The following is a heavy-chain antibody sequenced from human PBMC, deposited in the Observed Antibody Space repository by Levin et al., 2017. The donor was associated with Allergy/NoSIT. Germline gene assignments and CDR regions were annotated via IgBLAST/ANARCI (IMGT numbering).Heavy chain of an antibody. D-gene: IGHD2-15*01. CDR3: ARLYCSGGNCYLKGYFDY. J-gene: IGHJ4*02. CDR2: IYYSGST. Sequence: SQTLSLTCTVSGGSISNSYWSWLRQSPGKGLEWIAYIYYSGSTNYNPSLKSRVTISIDTSKNQFSLKLTSVTAADTAVYYCARLYCSGGNCYLKGYFDYWGQGTLVTVSS. CDR1: GGSISNSY. V-gene: IGHV4-59*08.